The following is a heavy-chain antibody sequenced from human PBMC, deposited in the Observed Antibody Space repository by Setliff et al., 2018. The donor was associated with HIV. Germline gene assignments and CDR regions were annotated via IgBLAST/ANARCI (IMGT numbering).Heavy chain of an antibody. CDR2: IYTNGNT. J-gene: IGHJ4*02. D-gene: IGHD3-16*01. Sequence: PSETLSLTCAVYGGSFSGYYWNWIRQPPGNGLEWIGRIYTNGNTNYNPSLKSRVTVSADTSKNQFSLKLTSVTAADTAVYYCARGDPFTDFDSWGQGTLVTVSS. CDR1: GGSFSGYY. CDR3: ARGDPFTDFDS. V-gene: IGHV4-59*10.